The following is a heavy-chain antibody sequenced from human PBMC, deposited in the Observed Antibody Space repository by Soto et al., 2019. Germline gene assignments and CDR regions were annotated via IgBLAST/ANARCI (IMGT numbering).Heavy chain of an antibody. CDR1: GVTFSSYA. J-gene: IGHJ4*02. D-gene: IGHD7-27*01. CDR3: AKDRAEWGSYDY. CDR2: ISGSGGST. V-gene: IGHV3-23*01. Sequence: EVQMLESGGGLVQPGESLRLSCAASGVTFSSYAMSWVRQAPGKGLKWVSTISGSGGSTYYAESVKGRFTISRDNSKNTLYLQMNSLRAEDTAVYYCAKDRAEWGSYDYWGQGILVTVSS.